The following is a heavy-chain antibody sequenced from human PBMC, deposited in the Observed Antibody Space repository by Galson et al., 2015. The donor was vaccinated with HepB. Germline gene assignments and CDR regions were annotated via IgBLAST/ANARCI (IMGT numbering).Heavy chain of an antibody. D-gene: IGHD2/OR15-2a*01. CDR1: GFAFSTYS. CDR2: ITSSSTYI. V-gene: IGHV3-21*01. Sequence: SLRLSCAASGFAFSTYSMTWVRQAPGKGLEWVSSITSSSTYINYADSVKGRFTISRDNAKSSLNLQMNSLRAEDTAVYYCARVTPGTTVDNYYYYYMDVWGKGTTVTVSS. CDR3: ARVTPGTTVDNYYYYYMDV. J-gene: IGHJ6*03.